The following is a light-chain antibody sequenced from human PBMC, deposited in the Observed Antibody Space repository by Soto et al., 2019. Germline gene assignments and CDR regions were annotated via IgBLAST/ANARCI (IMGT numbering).Light chain of an antibody. Sequence: EIVMTQSPSTLSVSPGERATLSCRASQSVSSNLAWYQQKPGQAPRLLIYGASTRATDIPARFSGSGSGTEFTLTISSLQSEDFAVYYCQHFGDSLWTFGQGTKVDIK. CDR1: QSVSSN. CDR3: QHFGDSLWT. V-gene: IGKV3-15*01. CDR2: GAS. J-gene: IGKJ1*01.